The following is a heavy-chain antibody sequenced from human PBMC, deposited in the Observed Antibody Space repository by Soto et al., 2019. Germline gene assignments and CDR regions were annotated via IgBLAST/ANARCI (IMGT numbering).Heavy chain of an antibody. CDR3: ARGRYNNYDGRGWFDP. D-gene: IGHD3-3*01. V-gene: IGHV4-59*01. Sequence: SETLSLTCTVSGGSIHNYYWTWIRQPPGKGLQWIGYVYKSGSTNYNPSLKSRVSISVDTSKNQFSLKLFSVTAADTAVYYCARGRYNNYDGRGWFDPWGQGTPVTVSS. J-gene: IGHJ5*02. CDR2: VYKSGST. CDR1: GGSIHNYY.